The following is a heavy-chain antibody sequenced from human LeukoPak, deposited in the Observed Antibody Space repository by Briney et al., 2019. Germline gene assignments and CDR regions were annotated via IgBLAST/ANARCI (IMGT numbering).Heavy chain of an antibody. Sequence: ASVKVSCKASGYTFTYRYLHWVRQAPGQALEWMGWITPFNGNTNYAQKSQDRVTITRDRSMSTAYMELSSLRSEDTAMYYCARGYEGDAFDIWGQGTMVTVSS. V-gene: IGHV1-45*02. J-gene: IGHJ3*02. CDR1: GYTFTYRY. CDR2: ITPFNGNT. CDR3: ARGYEGDAFDI. D-gene: IGHD3-22*01.